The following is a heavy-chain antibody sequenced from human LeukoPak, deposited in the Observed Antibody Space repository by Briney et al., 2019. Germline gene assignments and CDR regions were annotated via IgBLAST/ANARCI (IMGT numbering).Heavy chain of an antibody. D-gene: IGHD4-11*01. V-gene: IGHV4-61*01. Sequence: PSETLSLTCTVSGYSISSGYYWGWIRQPPGKGLEWIGYISYNGNTNYNPSLKSRVTISIDTSKNQFSLRLSSVTAADTAVYYCSRAPFSNPEFWGQGTLVTVSS. CDR3: SRAPFSNPEF. CDR2: ISYNGNT. CDR1: GYSISSGYY. J-gene: IGHJ4*02.